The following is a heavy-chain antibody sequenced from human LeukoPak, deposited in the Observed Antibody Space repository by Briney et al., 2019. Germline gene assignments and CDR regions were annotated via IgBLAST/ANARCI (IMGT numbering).Heavy chain of an antibody. J-gene: IGHJ4*02. Sequence: SETLSLTCTVSGGSISTYYWSWIRQPPGKGLEWLGFIYHTGSTTYNPSLKSRVTISLDTSKNQISLNLSSVTAADTAVYFCARHPNGVFKREFDYWGQGTLVTVSS. CDR1: GGSISTYY. V-gene: IGHV4-59*08. CDR2: IYHTGST. CDR3: ARHPNGVFKREFDY. D-gene: IGHD2-8*01.